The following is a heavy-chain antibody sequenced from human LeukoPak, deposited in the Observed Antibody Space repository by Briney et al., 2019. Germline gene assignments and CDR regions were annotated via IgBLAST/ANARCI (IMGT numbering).Heavy chain of an antibody. V-gene: IGHV3-23*01. CDR2: ISGSGGST. J-gene: IGHJ4*02. D-gene: IGHD1-26*01. CDR1: GFTFSSYA. CDR3: AKDRSGSYYFDY. Sequence: GGSLRLSCAASGFTFSSYAMSWVRQAPGKGLEWVSAISGSGGSTYYADSVKGRFTFSRDNSKNTLYLQMNSLRAEDTAVYYCAKDRSGSYYFDYWGQGTLVTVSS.